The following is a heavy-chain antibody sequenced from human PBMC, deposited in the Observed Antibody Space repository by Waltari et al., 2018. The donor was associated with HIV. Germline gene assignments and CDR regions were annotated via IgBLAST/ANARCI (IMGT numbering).Heavy chain of an antibody. J-gene: IGHJ5*02. D-gene: IGHD6-6*01. V-gene: IGHV4-39*01. CDR3: ASEYTIPDCFDP. Sequence: QLQLQESGPGLVKPSETLSLTCSVSGGSISSSSYYWGWIRQPPGKGLDWIGSIYYTGSTYYNPSLKSRVTISVDTSKNQFSLKLSSVTAADTAVYYCASEYTIPDCFDPWGQGTLVTVSS. CDR2: IYYTGST. CDR1: GGSISSSSYY.